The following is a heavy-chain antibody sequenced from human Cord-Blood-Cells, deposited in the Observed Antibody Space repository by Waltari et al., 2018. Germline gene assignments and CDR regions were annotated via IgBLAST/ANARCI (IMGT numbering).Heavy chain of an antibody. V-gene: IGHV3-48*02. Sequence: EVQLVESGGGLVQPGGSLRLSCAASGSTFSSYSLNWVRLAPGKGLEWVSYISSSSSTIYYADSVKGRFTISRDNAKNSLYLQMNSLRDEDTAVYYCASPGIAAAGPYFDYWGQGTLVTVSS. J-gene: IGHJ4*02. CDR2: ISSSSSTI. CDR1: GSTFSSYS. D-gene: IGHD6-13*01. CDR3: ASPGIAAAGPYFDY.